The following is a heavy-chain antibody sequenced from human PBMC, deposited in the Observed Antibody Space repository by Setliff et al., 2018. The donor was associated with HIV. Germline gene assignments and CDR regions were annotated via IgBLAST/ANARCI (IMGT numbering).Heavy chain of an antibody. V-gene: IGHV4-34*01. CDR2: IHHSGIT. CDR3: ARGGLRVRGAIDSFDY. Sequence: SETLSLTCAVYGGSFSGYYWGWIRQPPGKGLEWIGEIHHSGITNYNPSLKSRVTISIDTSKNQFSLKLNSVTAADTAVYYCARGGLRVRGAIDSFDYWGQGTLVTVSS. D-gene: IGHD3-10*01. CDR1: GGSFSGYY. J-gene: IGHJ4*02.